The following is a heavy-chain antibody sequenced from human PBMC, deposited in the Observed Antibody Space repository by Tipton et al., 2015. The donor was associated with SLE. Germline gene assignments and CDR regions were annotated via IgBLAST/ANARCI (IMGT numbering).Heavy chain of an antibody. V-gene: IGHV3-30-3*01. Sequence: SLRLSCTASGFTFSSYPMHWVRQAPGKGLEWVALISYVGSNSYSADSVISEDGSIKYYADSVKGRFTISRDDSKNMLYLQMNSLRVEDTAVYYCARAVAGVFDSWGQGTLVTVSS. CDR1: GFTFSSYP. J-gene: IGHJ4*02. D-gene: IGHD6-19*01. CDR3: ARAVAGVFDS. CDR2: ISYVGSNSYSADSVISEDGSIK.